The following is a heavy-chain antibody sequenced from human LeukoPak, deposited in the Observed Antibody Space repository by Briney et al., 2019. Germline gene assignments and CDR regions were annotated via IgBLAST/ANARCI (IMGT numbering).Heavy chain of an antibody. D-gene: IGHD2-2*01. J-gene: IGHJ4*02. CDR1: GNCW. Sequence: GGSLRLSCAASGNCWMHWVRQAPGKGLVWVSHINGDGSWTTYADSVKGRFTISKDNAKNTVYLQMNNLRAEDTAVYYCVSFYEAYWGRGTLVTVSS. V-gene: IGHV3-74*01. CDR3: VSFYEAY. CDR2: INGDGSWT.